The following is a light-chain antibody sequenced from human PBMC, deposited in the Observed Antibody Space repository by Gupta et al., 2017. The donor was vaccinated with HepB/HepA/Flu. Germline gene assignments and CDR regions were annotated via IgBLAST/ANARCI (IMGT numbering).Light chain of an antibody. V-gene: IGKV3-15*01. CDR2: GAS. CDR1: QSVTIK. Sequence: EIVMTQSPATLSVSPGERVTLSCRASQSVTIKLAWYQQKPGQTPRLLMYGASIRATGIPDRFSGSGSGTDFTLTISSLQSEDSAVYYCQQYYIRYTFGQGTKLEIK. J-gene: IGKJ2*01. CDR3: QQYYIRYT.